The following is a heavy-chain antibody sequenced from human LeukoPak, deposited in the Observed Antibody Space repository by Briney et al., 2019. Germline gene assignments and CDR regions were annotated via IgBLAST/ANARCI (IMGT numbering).Heavy chain of an antibody. CDR2: INHSGST. CDR1: GGSFSGYY. CDR3: ARSPRSPWDY. J-gene: IGHJ4*02. V-gene: IGHV4-34*01. Sequence: PSETLSLTCAVYGGSFSGYYWSWIRQPPGKGLEWIGEINHSGSTNYNPSLKSRVTISVDTSKNQFSLKLSSVTAADTAVYYCARSPRSPWDYSRQGTLVTVSS.